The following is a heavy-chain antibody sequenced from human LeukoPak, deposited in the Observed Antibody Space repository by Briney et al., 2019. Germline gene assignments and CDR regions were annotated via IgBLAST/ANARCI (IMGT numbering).Heavy chain of an antibody. CDR1: GFTFSRYE. V-gene: IGHV3-48*03. Sequence: GGSLRLSCAASGFTFSRYEINWVRQAPGKGLEWVSYISRSGDTIYFADSVKGRFTISRDNAKNSLYLQMSSLRAEDTAVYYCARDYASDYWGQGTLVTVSS. CDR3: ARDYASDY. J-gene: IGHJ4*02. CDR2: ISRSGDTI. D-gene: IGHD3-10*01.